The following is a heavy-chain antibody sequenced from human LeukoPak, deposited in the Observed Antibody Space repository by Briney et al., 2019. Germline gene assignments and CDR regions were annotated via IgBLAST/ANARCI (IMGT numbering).Heavy chain of an antibody. J-gene: IGHJ4*02. V-gene: IGHV3-21*01. CDR2: ISSSSSYI. Sequence: GGSLRLSCAASGFTVSSNYMSWVRQAPGKGLEWVSSISSSSSYIYYADSVKGRFTTSRDNAKNSLYLQMNSLRAEDTAVYYCARDNVATFDYWGQGTLVTVSS. CDR3: ARDNVATFDY. CDR1: GFTVSSNY. D-gene: IGHD5-12*01.